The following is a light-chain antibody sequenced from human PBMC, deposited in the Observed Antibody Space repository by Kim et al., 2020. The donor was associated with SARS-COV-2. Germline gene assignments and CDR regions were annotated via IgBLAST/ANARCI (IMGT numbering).Light chain of an antibody. CDR1: SLSIYD. CDR3: NSRDSSGNHYV. J-gene: IGLJ1*01. CDR2: GKN. Sequence: LGQTVRNTCQEGSLSIYDASWAQEKPGDATVLVIYGKNNRPSGIPDRFSGSSSGNTASLTITGAQAEDGADYYCNSRDSSGNHYVFGTGTKVTVL. V-gene: IGLV3-19*01.